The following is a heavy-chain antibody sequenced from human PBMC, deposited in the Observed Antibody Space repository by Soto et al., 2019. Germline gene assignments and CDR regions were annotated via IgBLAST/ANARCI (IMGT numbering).Heavy chain of an antibody. CDR2: IWYDGSNK. Sequence: GGSLRLSCAASGFTFSSYGMHWVRQAPGKGLEWVAVIWYDGSNKYYADSVKGRFTISRDNSKNTLYLQMNSLRAEDTAVYYCARDLNCSGGSCSDDLDYWGQGTLVTVSS. CDR1: GFTFSSYG. CDR3: ARDLNCSGGSCSDDLDY. J-gene: IGHJ4*02. V-gene: IGHV3-33*01. D-gene: IGHD2-15*01.